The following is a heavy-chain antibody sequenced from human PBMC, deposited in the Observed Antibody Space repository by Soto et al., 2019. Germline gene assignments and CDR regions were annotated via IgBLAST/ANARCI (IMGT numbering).Heavy chain of an antibody. V-gene: IGHV1-18*01. CDR3: ARGQYSSSWFDY. J-gene: IGHJ4*02. CDR2: ISPYNGNT. CDR1: GYTFSSYG. Sequence: EASVKVSCKASGYTFSSYGITWVRQAPGQGLEWMGWISPYNGNTNYAQKFQGRVTMTTDTSTSTAYMELRSLRSDDTALYYCARGQYSSSWFDYWGQGTLVTVSS. D-gene: IGHD6-13*01.